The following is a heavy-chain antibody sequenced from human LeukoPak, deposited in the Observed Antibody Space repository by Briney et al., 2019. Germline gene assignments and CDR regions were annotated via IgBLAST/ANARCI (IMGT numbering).Heavy chain of an antibody. V-gene: IGHV4-61*01. CDR3: ARARYSSSWACDY. Sequence: SETLSLTCAVSGDSVSSSNYYWSWIRQPPGKGLEWIGYIYYSGSTNYNPSLKSRVTISVDTSKNQFSLKLSSVTAADTAVYYCARARYSSSWACDYWGQGTLVTVSS. D-gene: IGHD6-13*01. CDR2: IYYSGST. J-gene: IGHJ4*02. CDR1: GDSVSSSNYY.